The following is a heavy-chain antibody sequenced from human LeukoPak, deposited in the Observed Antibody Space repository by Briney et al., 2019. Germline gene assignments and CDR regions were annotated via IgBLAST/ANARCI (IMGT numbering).Heavy chain of an antibody. Sequence: SETLSLTCAVYGGSFSGYYWSWIRQPPGKGLEWIGEINHSGSTNYNPSFKSRVTISVDTSKNQFSLKLSSVTAADTAVYYCARGIAAAGTGYFDYWGQGTLVTVSS. J-gene: IGHJ4*02. CDR1: GGSFSGYY. D-gene: IGHD6-13*01. V-gene: IGHV4-34*01. CDR2: INHSGST. CDR3: ARGIAAAGTGYFDY.